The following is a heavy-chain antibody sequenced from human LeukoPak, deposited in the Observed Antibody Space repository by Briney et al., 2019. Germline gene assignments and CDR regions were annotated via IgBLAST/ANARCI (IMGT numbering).Heavy chain of an antibody. CDR1: GFTFINYW. CDR2: IKPDGSEK. V-gene: IGHV3-7*02. J-gene: IGHJ3*02. D-gene: IGHD2-8*01. CDR3: AKGRKQWWTFDVLDM. Sequence: RGSLRLSCAASGFTFINYWMNWVRQAPGKGLEWVAYIKPDGSEKQCMDSGKGRFTISRDNSETTLYLQMNSLRPEDTAVYHCAKGRKQWWTFDVLDMWGQGTVVTVSS.